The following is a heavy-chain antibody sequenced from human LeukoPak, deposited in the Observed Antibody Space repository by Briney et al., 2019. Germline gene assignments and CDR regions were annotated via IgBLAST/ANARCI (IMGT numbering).Heavy chain of an antibody. CDR2: ISGSGGST. CDR3: AKNIDSSGWSGYYFDY. V-gene: IGHV3-23*01. D-gene: IGHD6-19*01. CDR1: GFTFSSYA. Sequence: GALRLSCAASGFTFSSYAMSWVRQAPGKGLEWVSAISGSGGSTYCADSVKGRFTISRDNSKNTLYLQMNSLRAEDTAVYYCAKNIDSSGWSGYYFDYWGQGTLVTVSS. J-gene: IGHJ4*02.